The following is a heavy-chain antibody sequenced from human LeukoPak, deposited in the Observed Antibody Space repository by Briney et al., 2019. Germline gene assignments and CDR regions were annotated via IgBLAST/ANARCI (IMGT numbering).Heavy chain of an antibody. J-gene: IGHJ4*02. CDR2: IHHSGST. Sequence: SETLSLTCTVSGGSISSYYWNWIRQPPGKGLEWIGTIHHSGSTNYDPSLKSRVTMSVDTSKNQFSLNVNSLAAADTAVYYCARASYSYDISGWVPFDYWGQGTLVTVSS. CDR1: GGSISSYY. V-gene: IGHV4-59*08. D-gene: IGHD3-22*01. CDR3: ARASYSYDISGWVPFDY.